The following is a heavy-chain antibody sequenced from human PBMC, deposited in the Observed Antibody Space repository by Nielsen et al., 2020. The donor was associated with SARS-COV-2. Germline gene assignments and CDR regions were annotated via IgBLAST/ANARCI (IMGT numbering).Heavy chain of an antibody. CDR3: AKAGGKNAGGIIDY. CDR1: GFTFSNYG. Sequence: GEPLKISCAASGFTFSNYGMHWVRQAPGKGLDWVAVMSYDGSDKYYGDSVKGRFTISRDNSKNTLFLHMSRLRADDTALYYCAKAGGKNAGGIIDYWGPGTLVTVSS. D-gene: IGHD3-16*01. V-gene: IGHV3-30*18. CDR2: MSYDGSDK. J-gene: IGHJ4*02.